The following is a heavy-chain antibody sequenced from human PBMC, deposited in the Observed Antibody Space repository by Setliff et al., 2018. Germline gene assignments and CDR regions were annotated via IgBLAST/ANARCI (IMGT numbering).Heavy chain of an antibody. CDR3: ARIGVFDAFDI. Sequence: GESLKISCKGSGYRFTTYWIGWVRQMPGKGLEWMGIVFSGDSDTRYSPSFQGQVTISADKSITTAYLQWSSLRASDSAIYYCARIGVFDAFDIWGQGTVVTVSS. V-gene: IGHV5-51*01. J-gene: IGHJ3*02. D-gene: IGHD3-3*01. CDR2: VFSGDSDT. CDR1: GYRFTTYW.